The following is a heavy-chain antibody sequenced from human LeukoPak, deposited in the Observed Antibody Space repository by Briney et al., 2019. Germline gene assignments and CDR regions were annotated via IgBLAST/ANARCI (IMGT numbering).Heavy chain of an antibody. CDR2: MNPNSGNT. J-gene: IGHJ4*02. CDR3: ARWEQSGSSHDY. V-gene: IGHV1-8*02. CDR1: GYNFNIYY. Sequence: ASVKVSCKTSGYNFNIYYVHWVRQAPGQGLEWMGWMNPNSGNTGYAQKFQGRVTMTRNTSISTAYMELSSLRSEDTAVYYCARWEQSGSSHDYWGQGTLVTVSS. D-gene: IGHD1-26*01.